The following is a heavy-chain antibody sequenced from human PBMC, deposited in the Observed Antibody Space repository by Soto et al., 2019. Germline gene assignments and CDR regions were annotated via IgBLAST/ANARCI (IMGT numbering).Heavy chain of an antibody. CDR3: ARGRGYSYGYPEY. V-gene: IGHV1-18*01. D-gene: IGHD5-18*01. Sequence: ASLKVSCKTAGYTFTSYGISCGRHTNGQGLEWMGWISAYNGNTNYAQKLQGRVTMTTDTSTSTAYMELRSLRSDDTAVYYCARGRGYSYGYPEYWGQGTLVTVSS. CDR1: GYTFTSYG. CDR2: ISAYNGNT. J-gene: IGHJ4*02.